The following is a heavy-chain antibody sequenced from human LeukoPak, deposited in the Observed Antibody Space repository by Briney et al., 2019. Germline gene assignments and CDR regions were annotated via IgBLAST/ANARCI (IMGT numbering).Heavy chain of an antibody. CDR2: IYPGDSDT. CDR3: ARYKLEPMNAFDI. D-gene: IGHD1-1*01. Sequence: GESLKISCKGSGYSFTSYWIGWVRQMPGKGLEWMGIIYPGDSDTRYSPSFQGQVTISADKSISTAYLQWSSLKASDTAMYCCARYKLEPMNAFDIWGQGTMVTVSS. V-gene: IGHV5-51*01. CDR1: GYSFTSYW. J-gene: IGHJ3*02.